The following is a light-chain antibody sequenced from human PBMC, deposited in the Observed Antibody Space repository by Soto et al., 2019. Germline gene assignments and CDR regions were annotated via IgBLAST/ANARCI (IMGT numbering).Light chain of an antibody. CDR1: QSISSY. J-gene: IGKJ2*01. Sequence: DIQMTQSSSSLSASVGDRVTITCRASQSISSYLNWYQQKPGKAPKLLIYAASSLQSGVPSRFSGSGSGADFTLTISSLQPEDFATYDCQQSYSTPYTFGQGTKLEIK. CDR3: QQSYSTPYT. CDR2: AAS. V-gene: IGKV1-39*01.